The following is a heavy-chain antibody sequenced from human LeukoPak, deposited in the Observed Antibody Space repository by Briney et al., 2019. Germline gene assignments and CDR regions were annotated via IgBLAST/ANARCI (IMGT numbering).Heavy chain of an antibody. J-gene: IGHJ4*02. CDR1: GYSFTTYW. V-gene: IGHV5-51*01. CDR3: ARQVGHWLTH. D-gene: IGHD6-19*01. Sequence: GESLKISCKGSGYSFTTYWIAWVRQMPGKGLECMGIIYPGDSDIRYSPSFQGQVTISADKSISTAYLQWSSLKASDTAMYYCARQVGHWLTHWGQGTLVTVSS. CDR2: IYPGDSDI.